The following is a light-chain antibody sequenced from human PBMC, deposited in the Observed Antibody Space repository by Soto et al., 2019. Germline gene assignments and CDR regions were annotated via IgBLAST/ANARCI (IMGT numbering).Light chain of an antibody. CDR1: QSVRSNY. J-gene: IGKJ2*01. CDR2: GAS. Sequence: EIVLTQSPGTLSLSPGERATLSCRASQSVRSNYLAWYQQKPGQAPRLLIYGASSRATGIPDRFSGTESGTDFNLTISRLEPEDFAVYYCQQYGGSPYTFGQGTKLEIK. V-gene: IGKV3-20*01. CDR3: QQYGGSPYT.